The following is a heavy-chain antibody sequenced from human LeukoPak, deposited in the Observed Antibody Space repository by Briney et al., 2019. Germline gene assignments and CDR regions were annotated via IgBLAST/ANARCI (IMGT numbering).Heavy chain of an antibody. CDR3: ATYTAFD. V-gene: IGHV1-2*02. CDR1: GYTFTDYY. J-gene: IGHJ4*02. Sequence: ASVKVSCKASGYTFTDYYLHWVRQAPGQGLEWMGWVNPNSGGTNYAQKFQGRVTMTRDTSISIAYMELGGLRSDDTAVYYCATYTAFDWGQGTLVTVSS. CDR2: VNPNSGGT. D-gene: IGHD2/OR15-2a*01.